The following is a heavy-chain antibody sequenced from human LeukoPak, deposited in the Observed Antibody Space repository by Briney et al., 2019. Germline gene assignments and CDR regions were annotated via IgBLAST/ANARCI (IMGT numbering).Heavy chain of an antibody. CDR3: ARVTGYMIEDYFDY. Sequence: TSETLSLTCTVSGGSISSSSYYWGWIRQPPGKGLEWIGSIYYSGSTYYNPSLKSRVTISVDTSKNQFSLRLRSVTAADTAVYYCARVTGYMIEDYFDYWGQGTLVTVSS. CDR1: GGSISSSSYY. J-gene: IGHJ4*02. V-gene: IGHV4-39*07. CDR2: IYYSGST. D-gene: IGHD3-22*01.